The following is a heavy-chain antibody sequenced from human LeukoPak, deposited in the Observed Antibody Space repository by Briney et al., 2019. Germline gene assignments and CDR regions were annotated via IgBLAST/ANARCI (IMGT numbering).Heavy chain of an antibody. V-gene: IGHV4-59*12. J-gene: IGHJ6*02. CDR3: AGATVTTRIYYYYGMDV. D-gene: IGHD4-4*01. Sequence: SETLSLTCTVSGGSISSYYWSWIRQPPGKGLEWIGYIYYSGSTNYNPSLKSRVTMSVDTSKNQFSLKLSSVTAADTAVYYCAGATVTTRIYYYYGMDVWGQGTTVTVSS. CDR1: GGSISSYY. CDR2: IYYSGST.